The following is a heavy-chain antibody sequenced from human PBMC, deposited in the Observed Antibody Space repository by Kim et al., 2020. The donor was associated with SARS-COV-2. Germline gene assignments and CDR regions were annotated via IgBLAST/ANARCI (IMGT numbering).Heavy chain of an antibody. CDR3: AREKGDRGGYYGMDV. Sequence: SETLSLTCTVSGGSISSYYWSWIRQPPGKGLEWIGYIYYSGSTNYNPSLKSRVTISVDTSKNQFALKLSSVTAEDTAVYYCAREKGDRGGYYGMDVWGQGPTVTVSS. V-gene: IGHV4-59*01. J-gene: IGHJ6*02. D-gene: IGHD3-16*01. CDR2: IYYSGST. CDR1: GGSISSYY.